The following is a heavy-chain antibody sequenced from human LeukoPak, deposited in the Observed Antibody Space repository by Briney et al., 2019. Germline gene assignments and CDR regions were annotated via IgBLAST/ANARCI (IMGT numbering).Heavy chain of an antibody. V-gene: IGHV4-31*03. CDR3: ARDSRKQDGRYFQH. CDR2: IYYSGST. D-gene: IGHD4-17*01. CDR1: GGSISSGGYS. J-gene: IGHJ1*01. Sequence: PSETLSLTCTVSGGSISSGGYSWSWIRQHPGKGLEWIGYIYYSGSTYYNPSLKSRVTISVDTSKNQFSLKLSSVTAADTAVYYCARDSRKQDGRYFQHWGQGTLVTVSS.